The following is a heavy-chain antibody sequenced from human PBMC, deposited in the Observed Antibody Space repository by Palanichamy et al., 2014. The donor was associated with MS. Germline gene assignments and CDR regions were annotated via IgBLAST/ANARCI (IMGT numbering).Heavy chain of an antibody. J-gene: IGHJ4*02. V-gene: IGHV4-39*01. Sequence: QLQLQESGPGLVKPSETLSPTCTVSGGSISSSSYYWGWIRQPPGKGLEWIGSIYYSGSTYYNPSLKSRVTISVDTSKNQFSLKLSSVTAADTAVYYCARWYFDWLLNNYFDYWGQGTLVTVSS. CDR1: GGSISSSSYY. CDR2: IYYSGST. CDR3: ARWYFDWLLNNYFDY. D-gene: IGHD3-9*01.